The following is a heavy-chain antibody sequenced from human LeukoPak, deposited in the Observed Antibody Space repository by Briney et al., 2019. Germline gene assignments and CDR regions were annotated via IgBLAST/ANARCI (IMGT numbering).Heavy chain of an antibody. CDR1: GFTFDDYG. J-gene: IGHJ3*02. CDR2: INWNGGST. D-gene: IGHD5-12*01. V-gene: IGHV3-20*04. CDR3: ASDHYSGYDWDIQVDAFDI. Sequence: GGSLRLSCAASGFTFDDYGMSWVRQAPGKGLEWVSGINWNGGSTGYADSVKGRFTISRDNAKNSLYLQMNSLRAEDTALYYCASDHYSGYDWDIQVDAFDIWGQGTMVTVSS.